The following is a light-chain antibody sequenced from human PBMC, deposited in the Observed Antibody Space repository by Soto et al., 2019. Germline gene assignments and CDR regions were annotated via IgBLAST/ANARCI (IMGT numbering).Light chain of an antibody. CDR3: QQSYTSPAVT. Sequence: DIQMTQSPSSLSASIGDRVSITCRASQSIGNFLNWYQQKPGKVPKLLIYAASNLHSGVPSRFSGSGSGTEFTLTISSLQLEDFAAYYCQQSYTSPAVTFGPGT. V-gene: IGKV1-39*01. CDR1: QSIGNF. J-gene: IGKJ3*01. CDR2: AAS.